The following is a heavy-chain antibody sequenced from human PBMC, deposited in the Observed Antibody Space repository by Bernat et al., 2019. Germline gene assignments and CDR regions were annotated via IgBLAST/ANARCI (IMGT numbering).Heavy chain of an antibody. CDR3: ARDRRHCNTVHDGFLGGYATRFDY. J-gene: IGHJ4*02. CDR2: IIPIFGTA. V-gene: IGHV1-69*01. CDR1: GGTFSSYA. D-gene: IGHD3-3*01. Sequence: QVQLVQSGAEVKKPGSSVKVSCKASGGTFSSYAISWVRQAPGLGLEWMGGIIPIFGTANYAQKFQGRVTITADESTSTSYMQLTSLRSEYTSVCYCARDRRHCNTVHDGFLGGYATRFDYWGQGTLVTVSS.